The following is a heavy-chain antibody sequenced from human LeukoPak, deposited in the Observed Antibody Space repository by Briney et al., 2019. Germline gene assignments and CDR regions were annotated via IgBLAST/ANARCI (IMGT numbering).Heavy chain of an antibody. CDR3: ARDPSGALRTFDY. V-gene: IGHV3-21*01. J-gene: IGHJ4*02. CDR1: GFTFSSYS. CDR2: ISSSSSYI. Sequence: PGGSLRLSCAASGFTFSSYSMNWVRQAPGKGLEWVSSISSSSSYIYYADSVKGRFTIPRDNAKNSLYLQMNSLRAEDTAVYYCARDPSGALRTFDYWGQGTLVTVSS. D-gene: IGHD3-16*01.